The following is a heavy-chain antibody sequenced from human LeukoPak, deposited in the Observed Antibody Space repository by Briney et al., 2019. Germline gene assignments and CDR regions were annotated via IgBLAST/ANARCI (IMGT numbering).Heavy chain of an antibody. CDR2: INHSGST. CDR3: ARGLPSTYYHGSGSYPYYMDV. CDR1: GGSFSGYY. V-gene: IGHV4-34*01. J-gene: IGHJ6*03. D-gene: IGHD3-10*01. Sequence: SETLSLTCAVYGGSFSGYYWSWIRQPPGKGLEWIGEINHSGSTNYNPSLKSRVTISVDTSKNQFSLKLSSVTAADTAVYYCARGLPSTYYHGSGSYPYYMDVWGKGTTVTVSS.